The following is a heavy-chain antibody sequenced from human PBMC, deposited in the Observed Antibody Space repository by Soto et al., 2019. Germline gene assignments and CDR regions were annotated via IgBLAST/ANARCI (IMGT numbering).Heavy chain of an antibody. CDR3: TRDLMEALIQVWPGGY. Sequence: ASVKVSCKASGYTFSAYYTHWVRQAPGQGLEWMGWMNPKSGGTYFAQKFQGRVTLTRDTSISTAYMEVNRLRSDDTAVYYCTRDLMEALIQVWPGGYWGQGTLVTVSS. CDR1: GYTFSAYY. D-gene: IGHD5-18*01. CDR2: MNPKSGGT. J-gene: IGHJ4*01. V-gene: IGHV1-2*02.